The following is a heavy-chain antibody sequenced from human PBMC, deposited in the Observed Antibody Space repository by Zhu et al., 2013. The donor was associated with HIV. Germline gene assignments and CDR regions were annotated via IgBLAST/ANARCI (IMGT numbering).Heavy chain of an antibody. J-gene: IGHJ6*03. V-gene: IGHV1-2*02. CDR3: AREIRYSNYLRHYYYNYMDV. D-gene: IGHD4-4*01. CDR2: INPNSGGT. CDR1: GDTLSPNY. Sequence: QVHLVQSGAELKQPGASVKVSCKASGDTLSPNYFHWMRQAPGQGLEWMGWINPNSGGTNYAQKFQGRVTMTRDTSTSTVYMELSSLRSEDTAVYYCAREIRYSNYLRHYYYNYMDVWGKGTTLTVSS.